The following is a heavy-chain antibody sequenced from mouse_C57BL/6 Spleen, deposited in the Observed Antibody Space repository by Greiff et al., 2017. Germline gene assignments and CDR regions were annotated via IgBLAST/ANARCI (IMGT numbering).Heavy chain of an antibody. CDR2: INYDGSST. J-gene: IGHJ1*03. Sequence: EVQLVESEGGLVQPGSSMKLSCTASGFTFSDYYMAWVRQVPEKGLEWVANINYDGSSTYYLDSLKSRFIISRDNAKNILYLQMSSLKSEDTATYYCARYGSSHWYFDVWGTGTTVTVSS. CDR1: GFTFSDYY. D-gene: IGHD1-1*01. CDR3: ARYGSSHWYFDV. V-gene: IGHV5-16*01.